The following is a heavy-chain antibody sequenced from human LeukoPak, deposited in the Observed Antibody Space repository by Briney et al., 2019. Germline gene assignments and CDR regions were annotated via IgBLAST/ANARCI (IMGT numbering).Heavy chain of an antibody. D-gene: IGHD6-13*01. Sequence: GGSLRLSCAASGFTFSSYGMHWVRQAPGKGLEWVAVISYDGSNKYYADSVKGRFTISRDNSKNTLYLQMNSLRAEDTAVYYCAKGVIAAAGSDAFDIWGQGTMVTVSS. V-gene: IGHV3-30*18. CDR3: AKGVIAAAGSDAFDI. CDR2: ISYDGSNK. J-gene: IGHJ3*02. CDR1: GFTFSSYG.